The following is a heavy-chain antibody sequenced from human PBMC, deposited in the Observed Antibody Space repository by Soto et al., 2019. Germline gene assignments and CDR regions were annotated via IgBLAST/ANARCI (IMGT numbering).Heavy chain of an antibody. Sequence: EVQLLESGGGLIHLGGSLRLACVASGITFNPHAMIWVRQAPGKGLEWVSAIYGDGGATFFADFVRGRFTMSRDNSKNTVYLHMRSLTAEDTALYYCARGRLAVGSDWFDSWGPGTLVTVSS. V-gene: IGHV3-23*01. CDR1: GITFNPHA. CDR2: IYGDGGAT. D-gene: IGHD1-26*01. J-gene: IGHJ5*01. CDR3: ARGRLAVGSDWFDS.